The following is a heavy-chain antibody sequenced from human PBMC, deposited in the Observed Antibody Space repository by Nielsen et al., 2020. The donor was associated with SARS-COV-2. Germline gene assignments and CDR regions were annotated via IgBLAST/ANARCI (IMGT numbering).Heavy chain of an antibody. V-gene: IGHV2-5*01. D-gene: IGHD6-13*01. CDR2: IYWNDDK. CDR1: GFSLRISGVG. J-gene: IGHJ2*01. Sequence: SGPTLVKPTQTLTLTCTFSGFSLRISGVGVGWIRQPPGKALEWLALIYWNDDKRYSPSLKSRLTITKDTSNNQVVLIMTNMDPVDTATYYCARIRDSSSWYWYFDLWGRGTLVTVSS. CDR3: ARIRDSSSWYWYFDL.